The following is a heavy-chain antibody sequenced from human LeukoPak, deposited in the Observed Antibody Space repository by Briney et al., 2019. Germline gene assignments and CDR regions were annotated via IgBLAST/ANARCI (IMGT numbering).Heavy chain of an antibody. D-gene: IGHD3-22*01. J-gene: IGHJ3*02. V-gene: IGHV4-59*01. CDR2: IYYSGST. CDR3: ARDNYYYDTSGSGAFDI. Sequence: SETLSLTCTVSGGSISSYYWSWIRQPPGKGLEWIGYIYYSGSTNYNPSLKSRVTISVDTSKNQFSLKLSSVTAADTAVYYCARDNYYYDTSGSGAFDIWGQGTMVTVSS. CDR1: GGSISSYY.